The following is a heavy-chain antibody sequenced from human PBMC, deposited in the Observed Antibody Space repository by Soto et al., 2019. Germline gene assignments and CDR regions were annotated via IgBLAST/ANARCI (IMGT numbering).Heavy chain of an antibody. D-gene: IGHD5-12*01. CDR3: ARDQFSGDIVAVNSYFDY. J-gene: IGHJ4*02. CDR2: IWYDGSNK. CDR1: GFTFSSYG. Sequence: GGSLRLSCAASGFTFSSYGMHWVRQAPGKGLEWVAVIWYDGSNKYYADSVKGRFTISRDNSKNTLYLQMNSLRAEDTAVYYCARDQFSGDIVAVNSYFDYWGQGTLVTVSS. V-gene: IGHV3-33*01.